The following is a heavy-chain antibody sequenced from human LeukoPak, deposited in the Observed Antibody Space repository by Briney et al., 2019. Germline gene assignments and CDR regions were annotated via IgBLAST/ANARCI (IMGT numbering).Heavy chain of an antibody. J-gene: IGHJ4*02. CDR2: IGCSGGST. V-gene: IGHV3-23*01. Sequence: GGSLRLSCAASGFTFSSYSMSWVRQAPGKGLEWVASIGCSGGSTYYAYSVKGRVTIPRANSKNTLYLKITSLRAEAPPVYSCPNPPLKWLAEDRYWGQGTLVTASS. CDR3: PNPPLKWLAEDRY. D-gene: IGHD6-19*01. CDR1: GFTFSSYS.